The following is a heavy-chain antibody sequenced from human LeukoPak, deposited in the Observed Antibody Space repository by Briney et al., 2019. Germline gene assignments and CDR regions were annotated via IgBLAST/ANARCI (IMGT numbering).Heavy chain of an antibody. CDR1: GGSISSYY. CDR3: ARGAGAGYNLQPFDY. V-gene: IGHV4-59*08. CDR2: IYYSGST. D-gene: IGHD5-24*01. J-gene: IGHJ4*02. Sequence: PSETLSLTCTVFGGSISSYYWSWIRHPPGKGLEWIGYIYYSGSTKYNPSLKSRVSISVDTSKNQFSLKLSSVTAADTAVYYCARGAGAGYNLQPFDYWGQGTLVTVSS.